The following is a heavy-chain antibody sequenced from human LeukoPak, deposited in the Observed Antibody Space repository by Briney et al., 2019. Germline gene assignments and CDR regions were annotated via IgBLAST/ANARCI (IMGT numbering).Heavy chain of an antibody. Sequence: ASVKVSCKASGYTFSGHYMHWVRQAPGQGLEWMGIINPSGGSTSYAQKFQGRVTMTRDMSTSTVYMELSSLRSEDTAVYYCARDGRAAAGTNYYYMDVWGKGTTVTVSS. J-gene: IGHJ6*03. CDR2: INPSGGST. CDR3: ARDGRAAAGTNYYYMDV. D-gene: IGHD6-13*01. CDR1: GYTFSGHY. V-gene: IGHV1-46*01.